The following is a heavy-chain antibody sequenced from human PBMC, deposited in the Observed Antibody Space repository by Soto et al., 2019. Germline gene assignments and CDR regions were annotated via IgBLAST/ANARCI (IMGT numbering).Heavy chain of an antibody. J-gene: IGHJ6*02. CDR3: ASSNIAAAGFYYYGMDV. CDR2: IYYGGSP. V-gene: IGHV4-59*01. CDR1: GGSISGYS. D-gene: IGHD6-13*01. Sequence: QVQLQDSGPGLVKPSETLPLTCTASGGSISGYSWGWIRQPPGRGLGWFGYIYYGGSPNYNPSLKSRVTISVDTSKNQFSLKLSSVTAADTAVYYCASSNIAAAGFYYYGMDVWGRGTTVTVSS.